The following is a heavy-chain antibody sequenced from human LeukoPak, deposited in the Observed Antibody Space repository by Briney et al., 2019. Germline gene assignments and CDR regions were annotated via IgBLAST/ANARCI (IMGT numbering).Heavy chain of an antibody. V-gene: IGHV3-33*01. CDR3: ARALSAMVADN. Sequence: PGGSLRLSCAASGFTFSTYGMHWVRQAPGKGLQWVAVIRYDGSNKNYGDSVKGRFTISRDNSKNTLYLQMNSLRAEDTALYYCARALSAMVADNWGQGTLVIVSS. CDR1: GFTFSTYG. CDR2: IRYDGSNK. D-gene: IGHD5-18*01. J-gene: IGHJ4*02.